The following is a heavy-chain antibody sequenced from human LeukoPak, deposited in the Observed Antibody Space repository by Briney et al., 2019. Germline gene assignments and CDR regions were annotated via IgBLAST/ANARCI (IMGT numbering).Heavy chain of an antibody. CDR3: AREGKSSGYLLSAFDI. Sequence: SETLSHTCTVSGGSISSYYWSWIRQPPGKGLEWIGYICYSGSTNYNPSLKSRVTISVDTSKNQFSRKLSSVTAADTAVYYCAREGKSSGYLLSAFDIWGQGTMVTVSS. J-gene: IGHJ3*02. CDR1: GGSISSYY. D-gene: IGHD3-22*01. V-gene: IGHV4-59*01. CDR2: ICYSGST.